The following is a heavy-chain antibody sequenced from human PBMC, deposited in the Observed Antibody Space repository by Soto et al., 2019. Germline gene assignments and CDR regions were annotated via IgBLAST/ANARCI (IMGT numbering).Heavy chain of an antibody. D-gene: IGHD6-6*01. Sequence: QVQLQESGPGLVKPSQTLSLTCSVSGESISSGGYYWSWIRHHPGKGLEWIGYIYDSESAYYNPSLKIRVTISMDTSKNHFAMRLRSVTAADTAVYYCARASSSSSAADYWGQAILVTVSA. CDR3: ARASSSSSAADY. J-gene: IGHJ4*02. V-gene: IGHV4-31*03. CDR2: IYDSESA. CDR1: GESISSGGYY.